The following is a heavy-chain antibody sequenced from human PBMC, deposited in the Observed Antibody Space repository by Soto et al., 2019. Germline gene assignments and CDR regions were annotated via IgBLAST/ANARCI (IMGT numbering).Heavy chain of an antibody. J-gene: IGHJ5*01. V-gene: IGHV4-30-4*01. CDR2: IYKSTTT. D-gene: IGHD2-15*01. CDR3: ARGRYCLTGRCFPNWFDS. CDR1: GDSISTVDYF. Sequence: TLSLTCSVSGDSISTVDYFWAWIRQPPGQALEYIGYIYKSTTTYYNPSFESRVAISLDTSKSQFSLTVTSVTAADTAVYFCARGRYCLTGRCFPNWFDSWGQGTLVTVSS.